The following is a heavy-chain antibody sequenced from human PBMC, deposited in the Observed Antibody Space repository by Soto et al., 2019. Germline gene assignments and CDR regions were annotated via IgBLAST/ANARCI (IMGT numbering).Heavy chain of an antibody. CDR1: GFSLSTSGVA. Sequence: SGPTLVNPTQTLTLTCTFSGFSLSTSGVALGWIRQPPGKALEWLALIYWDDDKRYRPSLQSRLSIAKDSSESQVVLTMTNMDPVDTGTYYCAHSVYLRPFDLWGRGALVTVSS. J-gene: IGHJ2*01. CDR2: IYWDDDK. V-gene: IGHV2-5*02. CDR3: AHSVYLRPFDL.